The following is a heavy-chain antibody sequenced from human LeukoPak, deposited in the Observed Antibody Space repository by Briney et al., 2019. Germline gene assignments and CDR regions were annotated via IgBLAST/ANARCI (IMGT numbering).Heavy chain of an antibody. CDR2: IYYSGST. D-gene: IGHD3-22*01. CDR3: ARGLDYYDSSGYYFDY. J-gene: IGHJ4*02. CDR1: GGSISSYY. Sequence: SETLSLTCTVSGGSISSYYWSWIRQPAGKGLEWIGSIYYSGSTNYNPSLKSRVTISVDTSKNQFSLKLSSVTAADTAVYYCARGLDYYDSSGYYFDYWGQGTLVTVSS. V-gene: IGHV4-4*07.